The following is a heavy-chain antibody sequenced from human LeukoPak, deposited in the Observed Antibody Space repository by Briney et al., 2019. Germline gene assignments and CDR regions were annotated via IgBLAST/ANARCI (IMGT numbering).Heavy chain of an antibody. Sequence: GGSLRLSCAASGFTFSSYAMSWVRQAPGKGLEWVSAIIGSGSSTYYADSVKGRFTISRDNSKNTLYLQMNSLRAEDTAVYYCAKDRAQQLVLDFWGQGTLVTVSS. V-gene: IGHV3-23*01. CDR2: IIGSGSST. J-gene: IGHJ4*02. D-gene: IGHD6-13*01. CDR1: GFTFSSYA. CDR3: AKDRAQQLVLDF.